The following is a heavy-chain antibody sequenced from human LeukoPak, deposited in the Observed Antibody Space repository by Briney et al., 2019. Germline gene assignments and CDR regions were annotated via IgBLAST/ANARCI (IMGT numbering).Heavy chain of an antibody. J-gene: IGHJ4*02. D-gene: IGHD2-21*02. V-gene: IGHV4-31*02. CDR3: ARVVTSSLYFFYY. Sequence: WXXVRQHXGXGLEWIAYIYHSGRTYYNPSLKSRLTISVDTSKNQFSMSLKSVTAADTAVDYCARVVTSSLYFFYYWGQGTLVSVSS. CDR2: IYHSGRT.